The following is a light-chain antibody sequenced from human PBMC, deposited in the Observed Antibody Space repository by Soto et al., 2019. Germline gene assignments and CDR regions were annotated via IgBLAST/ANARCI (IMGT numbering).Light chain of an antibody. CDR3: QQYYSTPYT. Sequence: DIVMTQSPDSLAVSLGERATINCKSSQSVLYNSNNKNYLYWYQQKPGQPPKLLIYWASTRESGVPDRFGGSGSGTDFTLTISSLQAEDVAVYYCQQYYSTPYTFGQGTKLEIK. J-gene: IGKJ2*01. CDR1: QSVLYNSNNKNY. CDR2: WAS. V-gene: IGKV4-1*01.